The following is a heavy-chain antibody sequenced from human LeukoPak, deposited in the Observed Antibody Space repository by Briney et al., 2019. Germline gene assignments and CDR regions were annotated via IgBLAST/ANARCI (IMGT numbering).Heavy chain of an antibody. CDR1: GGSISSYY. CDR3: ARASYGANADY. V-gene: IGHV4-59*01. CDR2: MYYSGST. Sequence: SETLSLTCTVSGGSISSYYWTRIRQPPGKGLEWIAYMYYSGSTSYNPSLKSRVTISVDTSKNQFSLKLSSVTAADTAVYFCARASYGANADYWGQGTLVTVSS. D-gene: IGHD4-23*01. J-gene: IGHJ4*02.